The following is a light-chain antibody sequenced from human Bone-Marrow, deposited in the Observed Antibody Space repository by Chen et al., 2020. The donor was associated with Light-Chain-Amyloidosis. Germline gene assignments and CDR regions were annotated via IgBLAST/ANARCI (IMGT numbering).Light chain of an antibody. CDR3: QSADSSGTYEVI. CDR1: DLPTKD. Sequence: SYELTXPPSVSXSPGQTARNTCSGDDLPTKDVYWYQQKPGQAPVLVIHRDKQRPWGISERFXGSXSGTTATLTISGVQAEDETDYHCQSADSSGTYEVIFGGGTKLTVL. CDR2: RDK. V-gene: IGLV3-25*03. J-gene: IGLJ2*01.